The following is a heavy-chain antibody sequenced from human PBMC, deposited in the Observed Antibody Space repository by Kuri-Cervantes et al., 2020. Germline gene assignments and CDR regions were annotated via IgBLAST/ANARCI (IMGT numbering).Heavy chain of an antibody. J-gene: IGHJ5*02. V-gene: IGHV3-33*01. CDR3: ARDTERIAAAFPNWLDP. CDR1: GFTFSSYG. D-gene: IGHD6-13*01. Sequence: GESLKISCAASGFTFSSYGMHWVRQAPGKGLEWVAVIWYDGSNKYYADSVKGRFTISRDNSKNTLYLQMNSLRAEDTAVYYCARDTERIAAAFPNWLDPWGQGTLVTVSS. CDR2: IWYDGSNK.